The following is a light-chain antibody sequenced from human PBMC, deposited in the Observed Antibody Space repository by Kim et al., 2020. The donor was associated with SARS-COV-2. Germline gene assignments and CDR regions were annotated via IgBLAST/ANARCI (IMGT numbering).Light chain of an antibody. CDR3: QQRSNWPPT. CDR2: DAS. J-gene: IGKJ5*01. Sequence: LSPGERATLSCRAGETIGNFLAWYQQRPGQAPRLLIYDASNRATGIPARFSDSGSGTDFTLTISSLEPEDFALYYCQQRSNWPPTFGQGTRLEIK. CDR1: ETIGNF. V-gene: IGKV3-11*01.